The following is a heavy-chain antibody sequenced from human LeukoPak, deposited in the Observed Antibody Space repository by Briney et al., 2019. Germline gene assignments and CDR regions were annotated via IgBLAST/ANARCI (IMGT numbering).Heavy chain of an antibody. CDR1: GGSISSYY. J-gene: IGHJ4*02. Sequence: SETLSLTCTVSGGSISSYYWSWIRQPPGKGLEWIGFIYYSGSTNYNPSLKSRVTISVDTSKNQSSLKLSSVTAADTAVYYCARRGSSTSTDYWGQGALVIVSS. CDR3: ARRGSSTSTDY. CDR2: IYYSGST. V-gene: IGHV4-59*08. D-gene: IGHD2-2*01.